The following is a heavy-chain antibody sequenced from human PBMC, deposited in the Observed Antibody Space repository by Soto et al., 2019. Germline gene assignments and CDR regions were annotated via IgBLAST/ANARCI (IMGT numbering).Heavy chain of an antibody. CDR2: IWNDGIRK. CDR3: ARGDDYEANAFDY. J-gene: IGHJ4*02. V-gene: IGHV3-33*01. CDR1: GFTFSRYG. D-gene: IGHD3-22*01. Sequence: QVQLVESGGGVVQPGTSLRLSCAASGFTFSRYGMHWVRQAPGKGLEWVALIWNDGIRKVYVDSVKGRFTISRDNSKNTLDLEMNSLRVEDTAVYYCARGDDYEANAFDYWGPGTLVTVSS.